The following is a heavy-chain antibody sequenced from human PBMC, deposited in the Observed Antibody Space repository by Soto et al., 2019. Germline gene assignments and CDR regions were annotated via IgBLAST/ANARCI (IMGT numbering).Heavy chain of an antibody. CDR1: GGSISSSSYY. J-gene: IGHJ4*02. Sequence: SETLSLTCTVSGGSISSSSYYWGWIRQSPGKGLEWIGTIYYSGSTYYNPSLKSRVTISVDTSKNQFSLKLSSVTAADTAVYYCAREGPGSWYRSYYFDYWGQGTLVTVSS. D-gene: IGHD6-13*01. CDR2: IYYSGST. V-gene: IGHV4-39*01. CDR3: AREGPGSWYRSYYFDY.